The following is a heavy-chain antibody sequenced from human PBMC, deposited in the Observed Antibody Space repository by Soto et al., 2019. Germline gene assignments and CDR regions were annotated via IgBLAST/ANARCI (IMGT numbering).Heavy chain of an antibody. CDR2: IIPIFGTA. CDR1: GGTFSSYA. D-gene: IGHD6-13*01. J-gene: IGHJ5*02. CDR3: ARDPSRQLVFSWFDP. V-gene: IGHV1-69*13. Sequence: GASVKVSCKASGGTFSSYAISWVRQAPGQGLEWMGGIIPIFGTANYAQKFQGRVTITADESTSTAYMELSSLRSEDTAVYYCARDPSRQLVFSWFDPWGQGTLVTAPQ.